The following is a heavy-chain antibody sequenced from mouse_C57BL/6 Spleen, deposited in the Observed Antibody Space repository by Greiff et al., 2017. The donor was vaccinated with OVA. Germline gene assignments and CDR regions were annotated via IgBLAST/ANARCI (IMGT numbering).Heavy chain of an antibody. V-gene: IGHV14-1*01. D-gene: IGHD1-1*01. CDR3: TTDYYGSRGFAY. CDR2: IDPEDGDT. Sequence: VQLKESRAELVRPGASVKLSCTASGFNIKDYYMHWVKQRPEQGLEWIGRIDPEDGDTEYAPKFQGKATMTADTSSNTAYLQLSSLTSEDTAVYYCTTDYYGSRGFAYWGQGTLVTVSA. CDR1: GFNIKDYY. J-gene: IGHJ3*01.